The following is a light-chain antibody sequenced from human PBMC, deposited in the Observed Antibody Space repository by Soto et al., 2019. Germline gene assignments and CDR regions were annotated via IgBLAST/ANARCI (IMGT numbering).Light chain of an antibody. CDR2: GNS. V-gene: IGLV1-40*01. Sequence: QAVVTQPPSVSGAPGQRVTISCTGSSSNIGAGYDVHWYQQLPGTAPKLLIYGNSNRPSGVPDRFSGSKSGTSASLAITGLQAEDEADYYCQSYDDSLSGPFYVFGTGTQLTVL. CDR1: SSNIGAGYD. CDR3: QSYDDSLSGPFYV. J-gene: IGLJ1*01.